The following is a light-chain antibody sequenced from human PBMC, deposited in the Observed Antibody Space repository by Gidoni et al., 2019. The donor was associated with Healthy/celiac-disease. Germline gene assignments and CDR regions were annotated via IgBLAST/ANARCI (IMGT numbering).Light chain of an antibody. CDR1: QDISNY. V-gene: IGKV1-33*01. CDR2: DAS. Sequence: DIQMTQSPSSLSASVGDRVTITCQASQDISNYLNWYQQKPGQAPKLLIYDASNLEPGVPSRFSGSGSGTDFTFTISSLQPEDIATYYCQQYDNLLIFTFXPXTKVDIK. J-gene: IGKJ3*01. CDR3: QQYDNLLIFT.